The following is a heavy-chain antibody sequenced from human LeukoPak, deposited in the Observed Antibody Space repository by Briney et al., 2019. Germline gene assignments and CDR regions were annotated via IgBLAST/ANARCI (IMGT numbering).Heavy chain of an antibody. CDR2: ISSSSSYI. J-gene: IGHJ4*02. Sequence: GGSLRLSCAASGFTFSSYSMNWVRQAPGKGLEWVSSISSSSSYIYYADSVKGRFTISRDNAKNSLYLQMNSLRAEDTAVYYCARQYCSGGSCSSFEYWGQGTLVTVSS. V-gene: IGHV3-21*01. CDR3: ARQYCSGGSCSSFEY. D-gene: IGHD2-15*01. CDR1: GFTFSSYS.